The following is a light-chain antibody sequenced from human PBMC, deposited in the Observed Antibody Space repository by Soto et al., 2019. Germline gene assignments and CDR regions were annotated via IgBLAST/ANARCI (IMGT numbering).Light chain of an antibody. J-gene: IGKJ2*01. CDR1: QSISGTY. CDR2: GAS. V-gene: IGKV3-20*01. Sequence: IVLTQSPGTVSLSPGERATLSCRTSQSISGTYLAWYQQSVGQAPSLLIYGASSRATGLPDRFSSSESGTDFTLTISRLEPEDFAVYYCQQYFCSLYTFGQGTKLEIK. CDR3: QQYFCSLYT.